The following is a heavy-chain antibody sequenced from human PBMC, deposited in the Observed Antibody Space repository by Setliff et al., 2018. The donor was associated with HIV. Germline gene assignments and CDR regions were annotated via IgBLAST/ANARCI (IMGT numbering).Heavy chain of an antibody. CDR1: GYNFSSNG. D-gene: IGHD6-19*01. V-gene: IGHV1-18*01. Sequence: ASVKVSCKASGYNFSSNGISWVRQAPGQGLEWMGWISSYNGNTKYAQKVQDRVTMTKDTSTSTAYMELRSLRSDDTAVYYCARKYTGGPLDYWGQGTLVTVSS. CDR3: ARKYTGGPLDY. J-gene: IGHJ4*02. CDR2: ISSYNGNT.